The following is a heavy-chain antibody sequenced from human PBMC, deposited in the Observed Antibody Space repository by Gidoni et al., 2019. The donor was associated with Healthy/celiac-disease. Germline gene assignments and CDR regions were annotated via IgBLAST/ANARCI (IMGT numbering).Heavy chain of an antibody. J-gene: IGHJ6*02. CDR1: GFPFSSYW. V-gene: IGHV3-7*01. CDR3: ARPYSSQHYIYGMDV. Sequence: EVQLVESGGGLVQPGGSLRLSCAASGFPFSSYWMSGVRQAPGKGLEWVANIKQDGSEKYYVDSVKGRFTISRDNAKNSLYLQMNSLRAEDTAVYYCARPYSSQHYIYGMDVWGQGTTVTVSS. D-gene: IGHD6-13*01. CDR2: IKQDGSEK.